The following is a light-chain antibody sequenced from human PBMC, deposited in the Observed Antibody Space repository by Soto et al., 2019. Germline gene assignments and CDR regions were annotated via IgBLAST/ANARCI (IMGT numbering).Light chain of an antibody. V-gene: IGKV1-27*01. J-gene: IGKJ1*01. CDR2: AAS. Sequence: DIQMTQSPSSLSVSVGDRVTITCRASQDISNYLVWYQQKPGKVPKLLIYAASTLQSGVPSRFSGSRSGADFTLTISSLQPEDVATYYCQKYNSVPVTFGQGTKVDIK. CDR1: QDISNY. CDR3: QKYNSVPVT.